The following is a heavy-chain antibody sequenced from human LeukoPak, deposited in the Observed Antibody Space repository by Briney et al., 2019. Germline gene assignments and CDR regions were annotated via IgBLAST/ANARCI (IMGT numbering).Heavy chain of an antibody. CDR2: IKQDGSEK. CDR1: GFSFSSYA. D-gene: IGHD3-3*01. V-gene: IGHV3-7*01. Sequence: PGGSLRLSCAASGFSFSSYAMSWVRQAPGKGLEWVANIKQDGSEKYYVDSVKGRFTISRDNAKNSLYLQMNSLRAEDTAVYYCARGITIDAFDIWGQGTMVTVSS. CDR3: ARGITIDAFDI. J-gene: IGHJ3*02.